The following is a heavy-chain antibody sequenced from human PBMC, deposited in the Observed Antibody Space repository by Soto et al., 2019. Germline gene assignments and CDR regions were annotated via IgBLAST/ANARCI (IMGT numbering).Heavy chain of an antibody. CDR3: AHRFLAADYYDSSGYYTFDY. D-gene: IGHD3-22*01. Sequence: SGLTLVNPTQTLTLTCTFSGFSLSTSGVGVGWIRQPPGKALEWLALIYWNDDKRYSPSLKSRLTITKDTSKNQVVLTMTNMDPLDTATYFFAHRFLAADYYDSSGYYTFDYWGQGTLVTVSS. CDR1: GFSLSTSGVG. V-gene: IGHV2-5*01. J-gene: IGHJ4*02. CDR2: IYWNDDK.